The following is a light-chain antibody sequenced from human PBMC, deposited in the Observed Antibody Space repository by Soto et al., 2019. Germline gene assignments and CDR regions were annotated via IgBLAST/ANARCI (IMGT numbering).Light chain of an antibody. V-gene: IGKV3-20*01. CDR1: QSVSTNY. CDR3: QQYGSSPPT. CDR2: GAS. J-gene: IGKJ1*01. Sequence: EIVLTQSPGTLSLSPGERATLSCRASQSVSTNYLAWYQRKPGQAPRLLIYGASSRATDIPNRFSGSGSGIDFTLTSTRLKAEDFAVYYCQQYGSSPPTFGQGTKAEIK.